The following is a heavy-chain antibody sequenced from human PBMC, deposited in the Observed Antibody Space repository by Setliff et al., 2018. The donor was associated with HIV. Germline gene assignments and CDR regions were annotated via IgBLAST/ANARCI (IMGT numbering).Heavy chain of an antibody. CDR1: GVPMRSSSYY. J-gene: IGHJ2*01. V-gene: IGHV4-39*01. Sequence: PSETLSLTCSVSGVPMRSSSYYWGWIRQPPGKGLEWIGSIYYTGSTYSNPSLKSLLTLSEDASKSQFSLTLRSVTAADTAVYYCARRLAIGHWYFDIWGRGTLVTVSS. CDR2: IYYTGST. CDR3: ARRLAIGHWYFDI.